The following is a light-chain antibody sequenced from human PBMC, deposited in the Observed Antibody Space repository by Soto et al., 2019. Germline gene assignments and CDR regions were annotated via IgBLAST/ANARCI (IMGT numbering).Light chain of an antibody. J-gene: IGLJ3*02. V-gene: IGLV8-61*01. CDR3: VLYMGSGIWV. CDR2: NTN. CDR1: SGSVSANYY. Sequence: QTVVTQEASLSVSPGTTVTLTCGLSSGSVSANYYPSWYQQTPGQAPRTLIYNTNTRSSGVPDRFSGSILGNKAALTIPGAKADAESDYYCVLYMGSGIWVFGGGTKLTVL.